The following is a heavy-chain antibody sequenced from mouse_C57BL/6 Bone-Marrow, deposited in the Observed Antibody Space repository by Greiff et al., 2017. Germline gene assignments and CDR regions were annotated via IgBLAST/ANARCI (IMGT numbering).Heavy chain of an antibody. Sequence: QVQLQQPGAELVKPGASVKLSCRASGYTFTSYWMHWVTQRPGRGLEWIGRIDHNSGGTKYNEKFKSTVTLTVDKPSSTAYMQLSSLTSEDSAVYYCARGNYFYWYFAVGGTGTTVTVSS. J-gene: IGHJ1*03. V-gene: IGHV1-72*01. CDR1: GYTFTSYW. D-gene: IGHD2-1*01. CDR2: IDHNSGGT. CDR3: ARGNYFYWYFAV.